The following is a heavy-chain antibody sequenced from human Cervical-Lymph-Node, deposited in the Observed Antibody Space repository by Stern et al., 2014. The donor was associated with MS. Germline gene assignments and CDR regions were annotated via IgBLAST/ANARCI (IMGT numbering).Heavy chain of an antibody. V-gene: IGHV3-33*01. CDR3: ARDRWYYDSSGILDF. D-gene: IGHD3-22*01. J-gene: IGHJ4*02. Sequence: VQLVESGGGVVHPGRSLRLSCAASGFVLNSHAMHWVRQAPGKGLEWVAVISYDGTDKYHVDSVKGRFNISRDNSKNTLYLQMNGLRAEDTAVYYCARDRWYYDSSGILDFWGQGTLVTVSS. CDR2: ISYDGTDK. CDR1: GFVLNSHA.